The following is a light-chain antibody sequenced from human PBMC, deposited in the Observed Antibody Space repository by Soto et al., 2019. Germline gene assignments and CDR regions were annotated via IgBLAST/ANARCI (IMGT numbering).Light chain of an antibody. CDR3: SSYVGTNSYV. J-gene: IGLJ1*01. CDR1: SSDVGGYNY. CDR2: EVS. Sequence: QSVLTQPPSASGSPGQSVTISCTGTSSDVGGYNYVSWYQQHPGKAPKLMIYEVSKRPSGVPDRISGSKSGNTASLTVSGLQAEDEADYYCSSYVGTNSYVFGTGTKLTVL. V-gene: IGLV2-8*01.